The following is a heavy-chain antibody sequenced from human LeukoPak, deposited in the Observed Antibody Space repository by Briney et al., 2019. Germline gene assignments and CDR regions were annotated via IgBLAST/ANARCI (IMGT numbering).Heavy chain of an antibody. CDR3: ARHVVRGLTTYFDY. J-gene: IGHJ4*02. CDR1: GGSISSSSYY. CDR2: IYYSGST. D-gene: IGHD3-10*01. V-gene: IGHV4-39*01. Sequence: SETLSLTCTVSGGSISSSSYYWGWIRQPPGKGLGWIGSIYYSGSTYYNPSLKSRVTISVDTSKNQFSLKLSSVTAADTAVYSCARHVVRGLTTYFDYWGQGTLVTVSS.